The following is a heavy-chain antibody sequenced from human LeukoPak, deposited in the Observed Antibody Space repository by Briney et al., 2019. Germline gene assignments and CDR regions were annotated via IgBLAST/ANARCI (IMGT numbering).Heavy chain of an antibody. D-gene: IGHD3-22*01. CDR2: IYYSGST. Sequence: PSETLSLTCTVSGGSISSSSYYWGWIRQPPGKGLEWIGYIYYSGSTNYNPSLKSRVTISVDTSKNQFSLKLSSVTAADTAVYYCARSGAYYYDSSTGVANFDYWGQGTLVTVSS. J-gene: IGHJ4*02. CDR3: ARSGAYYYDSSTGVANFDY. CDR1: GGSISSSSYY. V-gene: IGHV4-61*05.